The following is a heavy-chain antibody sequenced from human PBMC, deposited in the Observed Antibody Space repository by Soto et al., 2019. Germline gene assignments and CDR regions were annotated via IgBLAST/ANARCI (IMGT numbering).Heavy chain of an antibody. CDR3: ARIRSSSTGNWFDP. V-gene: IGHV2-26*01. D-gene: IGHD6-6*01. CDR1: GFSLSNARMG. J-gene: IGHJ5*02. CDR2: IFSNDEK. Sequence: SGPTLVNPTETLTLTCTVSGFSLSNARMGVSWIRQPPGKALEWLAHIFSNDEKSYSTSLKSRLTISKDTSKGQVVLTMTNMDPVDTATYYCARIRSSSTGNWFDPWGQGTLVTVSS.